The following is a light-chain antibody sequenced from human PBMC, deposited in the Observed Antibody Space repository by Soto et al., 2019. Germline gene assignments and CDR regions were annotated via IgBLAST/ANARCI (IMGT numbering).Light chain of an antibody. CDR2: GAS. CDR1: QRVNSN. Sequence: EIVMTQSPATLSVSPGERATLSCRASQRVNSNLAWYQQKPGQAPRLLIYGASPRAAGIPDRFSGSGSGTEFTLTIAGLQSEDFALYYCQQYNEWSRTFGQGTKVEIK. CDR3: QQYNEWSRT. V-gene: IGKV3-15*01. J-gene: IGKJ1*01.